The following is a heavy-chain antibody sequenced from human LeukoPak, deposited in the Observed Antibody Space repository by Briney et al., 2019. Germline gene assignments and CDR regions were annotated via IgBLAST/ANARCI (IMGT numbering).Heavy chain of an antibody. CDR2: IYTSGST. V-gene: IGHV4-4*07. J-gene: IGHJ4*02. CDR1: GGSISSYY. D-gene: IGHD3-22*01. CDR3: AREYYYASSGYYY. Sequence: PSETLSLTCPVSGGSISSYYWSWLRQPAGKGLEWIGRIYTSGSTNYNPSLKSRVTMSVDTSKNQFSLKLSSVTAADTAVYYCAREYYYASSGYYYWGQGTLVSVSS.